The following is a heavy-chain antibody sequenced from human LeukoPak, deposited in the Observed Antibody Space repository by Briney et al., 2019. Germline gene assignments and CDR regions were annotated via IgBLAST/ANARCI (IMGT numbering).Heavy chain of an antibody. Sequence: SGGSLRLSRTASGFTFSTSWMTWVRQAPGKGLEWVANINQDGTVKYYMDSVKGRFTISRDNAKNSLYLQMNRLRAEDTAVYYCARERAGWTPEDAFDVWGQGTMVTVS. V-gene: IGHV3-7*01. CDR2: INQDGTVK. CDR3: ARERAGWTPEDAFDV. CDR1: GFTFSTSW. J-gene: IGHJ3*01. D-gene: IGHD3/OR15-3a*01.